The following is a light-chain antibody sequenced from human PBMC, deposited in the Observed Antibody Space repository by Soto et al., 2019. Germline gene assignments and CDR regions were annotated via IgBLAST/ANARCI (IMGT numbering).Light chain of an antibody. CDR1: SSDIGASNS. V-gene: IGLV2-8*01. Sequence: QSVLTQPPSASGSPGQSVTISCAGSSSDIGASNSVSWYQQHPGKAPKLLISEVTKRPSGVPDRFSGSKSGNTASLTVSGLQADDEADYYCGSKAGSNKHVVFGGGTKLDRP. CDR2: EVT. CDR3: GSKAGSNKHVV. J-gene: IGLJ2*01.